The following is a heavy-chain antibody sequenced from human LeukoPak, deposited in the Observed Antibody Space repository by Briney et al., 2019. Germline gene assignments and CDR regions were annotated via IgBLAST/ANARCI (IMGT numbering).Heavy chain of an antibody. CDR3: ASSGSYRFDY. V-gene: IGHV3-48*02. Sequence: GGSLRLSCAASGFSFSRFGMNWVRQAPGKGLEWISYISSSSSAKHYADSVKGRFTISRDNAKNSLYLEMSSRRDEDTAVYYCASSGSYRFDYWGQGTLVTVSS. CDR2: ISSSSSAK. D-gene: IGHD1-26*01. CDR1: GFSFSRFG. J-gene: IGHJ4*02.